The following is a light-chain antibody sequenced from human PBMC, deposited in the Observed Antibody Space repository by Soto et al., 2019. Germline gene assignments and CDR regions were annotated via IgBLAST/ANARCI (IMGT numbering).Light chain of an antibody. CDR3: QQYNSYSRT. CDR1: QDITNY. CDR2: DAS. J-gene: IGKJ1*01. V-gene: IGKV1-33*01. Sequence: DIQMTQSPSSLSASVGDRVTITCQASQDITNYLNWYQQKPGKAPRLLLYDASSLETGVPSRFSGSGSGTEFTLTISSLQPDDFATYYCQQYNSYSRTFGQGTKVDIK.